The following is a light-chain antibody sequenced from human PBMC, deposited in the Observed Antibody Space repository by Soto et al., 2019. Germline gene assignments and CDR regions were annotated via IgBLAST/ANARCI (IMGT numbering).Light chain of an antibody. Sequence: QSALTQPPSASGSPGQSVTISCTGTSSDVGGYELVSWYQQHPGKAPKLMIYEVSKRPSGVPDRFSGSKSGNTASLTVSGLQAGDEADYYCSSYGGSNNLLFGGGTKLTVL. CDR2: EVS. CDR3: SSYGGSNNLL. CDR1: SSDVGGYEL. V-gene: IGLV2-8*01. J-gene: IGLJ3*02.